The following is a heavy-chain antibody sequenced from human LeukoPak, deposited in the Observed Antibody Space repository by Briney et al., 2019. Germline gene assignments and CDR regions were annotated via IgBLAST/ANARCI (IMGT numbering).Heavy chain of an antibody. Sequence: EASVKVSCKASGGTFSSYAISWVRQAPGQGLEWMGGIIPIFGTANYAQKFQCRVTITTDESTSTAYMELSSLRSEDTAVYYCARGNYDYVWGSYRSVYFDYWGQGTLVTVSS. D-gene: IGHD3-16*02. CDR1: GGTFSSYA. CDR3: ARGNYDYVWGSYRSVYFDY. CDR2: IIPIFGTA. J-gene: IGHJ4*02. V-gene: IGHV1-69*05.